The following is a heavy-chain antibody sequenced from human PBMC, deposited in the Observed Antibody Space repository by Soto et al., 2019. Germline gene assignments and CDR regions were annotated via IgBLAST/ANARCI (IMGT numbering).Heavy chain of an antibody. CDR2: INPATGAA. CDR1: GYPVTAYY. J-gene: IGHJ3*02. Sequence: QLHLVQSGAVVKKPGASVTVSCSASGYPVTAYYMHWVRQAPGRGLEWMGGINPATGAAKYTQTFRGRVTMTRDPSQSTVFMELSGLASEATAVFYCARGGGVGVAGSAAFDMWGQGTLVTVSS. V-gene: IGHV1-2*02. CDR3: ARGGGVGVAGSAAFDM. D-gene: IGHD3-3*01.